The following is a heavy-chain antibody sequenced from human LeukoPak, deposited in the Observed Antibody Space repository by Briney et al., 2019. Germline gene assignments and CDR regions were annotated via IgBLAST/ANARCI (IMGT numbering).Heavy chain of an antibody. CDR2: IIPIFGTA. J-gene: IGHJ4*02. CDR1: GGIFINHS. CDR3: ARGRGPDHYGSGNISFGY. V-gene: IGHV1-69*01. D-gene: IGHD3-10*01. Sequence: ASVKVSCKVSGGIFINHSITWARQAPGQGLEWMGGIIPIFGTAKYAQKFQGRVTIIADESTNTAYMELSSLRSEDTAVYYCARGRGPDHYGSGNISFGYWGQGTLVTVSS.